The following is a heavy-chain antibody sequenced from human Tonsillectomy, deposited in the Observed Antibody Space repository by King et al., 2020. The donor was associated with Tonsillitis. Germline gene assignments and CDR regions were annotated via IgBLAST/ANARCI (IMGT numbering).Heavy chain of an antibody. D-gene: IGHD5-12*01. V-gene: IGHV4-4*07. Sequence: VQLQESGPGLVKPSETLSLTCTVSGVSISSYYWSWIRQPAGKGLEWIGRIYTSGRPNYNPSLKGRVTMSVEPAKNPCSLKLGSVTAADTAVYYCVGAYSRGEWLRLVTRQNFDYWGQGTLVTVSS. CDR2: IYTSGRP. CDR3: VGAYSRGEWLRLVTRQNFDY. CDR1: GVSISSYY. J-gene: IGHJ4*02.